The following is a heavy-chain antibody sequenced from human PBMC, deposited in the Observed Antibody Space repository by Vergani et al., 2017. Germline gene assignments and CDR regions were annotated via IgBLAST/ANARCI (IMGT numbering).Heavy chain of an antibody. J-gene: IGHJ6*03. CDR2: IIPIFGTA. D-gene: IGHD2-2*01. Sequence: QVQLVQSGAEVKKPGSSVKVSCKASGGTFSSYAISWVRQAPGQGLEWMGGIIPIFGTANYAQKFQGRVTITADKSTSTAYMELSSLRSEDTAVYYCARCVLGYCSSTSCYANYYYYMDVWGKGTTVTVSS. CDR3: ARCVLGYCSSTSCYANYYYYMDV. V-gene: IGHV1-69*06. CDR1: GGTFSSYA.